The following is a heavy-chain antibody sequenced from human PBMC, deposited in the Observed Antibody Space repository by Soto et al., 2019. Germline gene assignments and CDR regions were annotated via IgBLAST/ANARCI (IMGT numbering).Heavy chain of an antibody. D-gene: IGHD3-10*01. J-gene: IGHJ5*02. CDR1: GFIFSSYW. V-gene: IGHV3-74*01. Sequence: GCLLLACTASGFIFSSYWMHWVRQAPGKGPVWVGRINGDGRNTRYTDSVKGRFTISRDNAKNTLYLQMDSLRAEDTAVYYCARDFMARGRDSNWFDPWGQGTVVTVYS. CDR2: INGDGRNT. CDR3: ARDFMARGRDSNWFDP.